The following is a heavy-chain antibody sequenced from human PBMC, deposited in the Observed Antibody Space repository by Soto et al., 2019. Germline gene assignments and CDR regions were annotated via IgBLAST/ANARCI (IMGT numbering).Heavy chain of an antibody. V-gene: IGHV4-31*03. CDR2: IYYSGST. D-gene: IGHD2-15*01. CDR1: GGSISSGGYY. Sequence: SEALSLTCTVSGGSISSGGYYWSWIRQHPGKGLEWIGYIYYSGSTYYNPSLKSRVTISVDTSKNQFSLKLSSVTAADTAVYYCARRHGGTLDFWGQGTFVTVSS. J-gene: IGHJ4*02. CDR3: ARRHGGTLDF.